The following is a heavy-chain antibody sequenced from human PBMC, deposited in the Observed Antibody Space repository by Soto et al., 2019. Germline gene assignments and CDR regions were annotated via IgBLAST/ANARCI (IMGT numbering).Heavy chain of an antibody. CDR3: ARDRRPPTPKSGSYSDY. D-gene: IGHD1-26*01. Sequence: GGSLRLSCAASGFTFSSYAMHWVRQAPGKGLEWVAVISYDGSNKYYADSVKGRFTISRANSKNTLYLQMNSLRAEDTAVYYCARDRRPPTPKSGSYSDYWGQGTLVTVSS. CDR1: GFTFSSYA. CDR2: ISYDGSNK. V-gene: IGHV3-30-3*01. J-gene: IGHJ4*02.